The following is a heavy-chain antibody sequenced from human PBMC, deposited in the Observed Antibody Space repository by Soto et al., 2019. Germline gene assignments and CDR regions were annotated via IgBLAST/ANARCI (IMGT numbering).Heavy chain of an antibody. CDR2: INHSGST. CDR1: GGSFSGYY. V-gene: IGHV4-34*01. D-gene: IGHD2-2*02. CDR3: ARRGYCSSTSCYKAYFQH. Sequence: QVQLQQWGAGLLKPSETLSLTCAVYGGSFSGYYWSRIRQPPGKGLEWIGEINHSGSTNYNPSLKSRVTISVDTSKNQFSLKLSSVTAADTAVYYCARRGYCSSTSCYKAYFQHWGQGTLVTVSS. J-gene: IGHJ1*01.